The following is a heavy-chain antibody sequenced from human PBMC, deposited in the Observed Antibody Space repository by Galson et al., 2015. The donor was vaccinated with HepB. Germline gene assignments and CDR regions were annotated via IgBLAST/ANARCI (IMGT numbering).Heavy chain of an antibody. Sequence: SVKVSCKASGGTFSSYGITWVRQAPGQGLEWMGWISPHNGNTKYAQRFQGRLTMTTDTSTTTAYMELRSLTSDDTAMYYCARDPTDGGYYPPSGVDPWGQGTLVTVSS. CDR3: ARDPTDGGYYPPSGVDP. CDR2: ISPHNGNT. D-gene: IGHD2/OR15-2a*01. J-gene: IGHJ5*02. V-gene: IGHV1-18*01. CDR1: GGTFSSYG.